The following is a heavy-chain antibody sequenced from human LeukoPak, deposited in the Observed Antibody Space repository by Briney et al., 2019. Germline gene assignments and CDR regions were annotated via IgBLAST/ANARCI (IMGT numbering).Heavy chain of an antibody. J-gene: IGHJ5*02. D-gene: IGHD7-27*01. CDR3: ARLRLGTINWFDP. Sequence: PSETLSLTCTVSGGSISSSSYYWGWLRQPPGKGLEWIGSIYYSGSTYYNPSLKSRVTISVDTSKNQFSLKLSSVTAAETAVYYCARLRLGTINWFDPWGQGTLVTVSS. V-gene: IGHV4-39*01. CDR1: GGSISSSSYY. CDR2: IYYSGST.